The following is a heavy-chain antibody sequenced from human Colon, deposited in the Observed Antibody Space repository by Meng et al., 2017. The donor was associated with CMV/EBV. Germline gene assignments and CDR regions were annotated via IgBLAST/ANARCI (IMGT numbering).Heavy chain of an antibody. Sequence: GESLKISCEAAGFTFSSFGMHWVRQAPGKGLEWVAFIRYDGSNEYYAESVKGRFTISRDNSKNTLYVQMNSLTIDDTAVYYCAKGSGGSGISMDVWGQGTTVTV. V-gene: IGHV3-30*02. CDR3: AKGSGGSGISMDV. D-gene: IGHD3-10*01. CDR2: IRYDGSNE. CDR1: GFTFSSFG. J-gene: IGHJ6*02.